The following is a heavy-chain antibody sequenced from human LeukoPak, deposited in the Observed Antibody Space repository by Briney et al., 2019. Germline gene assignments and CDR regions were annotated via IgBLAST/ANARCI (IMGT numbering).Heavy chain of an antibody. V-gene: IGHV4-39*07. Sequence: PSETLSLTCTVSGGSISSRSYYWGWIRQPPGRGLEWIGTIYYSGSTYYNPSLKSRVTISVDTSKNQFSLKLSSVTAADTAVYYCARGYYYMDIWGKGTTVTVSS. CDR1: GGSISSRSYY. CDR2: IYYSGST. CDR3: ARGYYYMDI. J-gene: IGHJ6*03.